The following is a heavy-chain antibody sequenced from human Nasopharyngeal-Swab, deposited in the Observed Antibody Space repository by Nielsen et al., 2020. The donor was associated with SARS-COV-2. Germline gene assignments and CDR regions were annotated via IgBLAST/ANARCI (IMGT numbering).Heavy chain of an antibody. V-gene: IGHV3-30*18. Sequence: WIRKPPGKGLEWVALISYDGSYSYYADSMKGRFTISRDNSKNTLYLQVDSLRTDDTAVYYCAKDVLSSGWWGFDPWGQGTQVTVSS. J-gene: IGHJ5*02. CDR3: AKDVLSSGWWGFDP. D-gene: IGHD6-19*01. CDR2: ISYDGSYS.